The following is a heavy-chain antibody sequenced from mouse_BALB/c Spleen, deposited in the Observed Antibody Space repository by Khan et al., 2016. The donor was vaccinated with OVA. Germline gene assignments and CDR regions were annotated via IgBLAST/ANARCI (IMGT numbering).Heavy chain of an antibody. CDR3: ARTPYFSYVMDN. D-gene: IGHD2-10*01. CDR1: GHTFTKYG. V-gene: IGHV9-3-1*01. J-gene: IGHJ4*01. Sequence: QIQLVQSGPELKKPGETVKISCKASGHTFTKYGMNWVKQAPGKGLKWMGWINTYTGEPTYADDFNERFAFSLETSASTAYLQINNLKNEDTATYFCARTPYFSYVMDNWGQGTSVTVSS. CDR2: INTYTGEP.